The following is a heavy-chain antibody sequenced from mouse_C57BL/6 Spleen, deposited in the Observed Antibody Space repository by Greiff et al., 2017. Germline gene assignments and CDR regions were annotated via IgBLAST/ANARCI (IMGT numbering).Heavy chain of an antibody. V-gene: IGHV3-6*01. D-gene: IGHD1-1*01. CDR2: ISYDGSN. J-gene: IGHJ4*01. CDR1: GYSITSGYH. CDR3: ARDLITTVNYYAMDY. Sequence: EVKLMESGPGLVKPSQSLSLTCSVTGYSITSGYHWNWIRQFPGNKLEWMGYISYDGSNNYKPSLKNRISITRDTSKNQFFLKLNSVTTEDTATYYCARDLITTVNYYAMDYWGQGTSVTVSS.